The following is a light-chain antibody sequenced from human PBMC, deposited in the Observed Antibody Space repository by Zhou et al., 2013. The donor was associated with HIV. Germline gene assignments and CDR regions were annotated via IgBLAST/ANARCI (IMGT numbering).Light chain of an antibody. CDR1: QSISSW. CDR2: KAS. Sequence: DIQMTQSPSTLSASVGDRVTITCRASQSISSWLAWYQQKPGKAPKLLIYKASSLESEVPSRFSGSGSGTEFTLTISSLQPDDFATYYCQQCKSYPYTFGLGDQAGDQT. CDR3: QQCKSYPYT. V-gene: IGKV1-5*03. J-gene: IGKJ2*01.